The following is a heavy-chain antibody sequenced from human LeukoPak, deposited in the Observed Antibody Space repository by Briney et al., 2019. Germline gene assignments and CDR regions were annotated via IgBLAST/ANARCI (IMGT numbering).Heavy chain of an antibody. CDR1: GFTFSSYA. Sequence: GGSLRLSCAASGFTFSSYAMSWVRQAPPQGLEWVSAISGSGSNTYYADSVKGRFTMSRDNSKNTLHLQMNSLRAEDTAVYFCAKTVSGSHSYQGGDYWGQGTLVFVSS. V-gene: IGHV3-23*01. CDR2: ISGSGSNT. D-gene: IGHD3-16*02. CDR3: AKTVSGSHSYQGGDY. J-gene: IGHJ4*02.